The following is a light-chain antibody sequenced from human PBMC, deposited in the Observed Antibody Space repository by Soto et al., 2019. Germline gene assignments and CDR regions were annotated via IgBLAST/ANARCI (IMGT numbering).Light chain of an antibody. CDR2: DNN. V-gene: IGLV1-51*01. J-gene: IGLJ3*02. Sequence: QTVVTQPPSVSAAPGQKVTISCSGTGSNIGSYNVFWYQQLPGTAPKLLIYDNNKRPSGIPDRFSGSKSGTSATLGITGLQTGDEADYYCGTWDSSLSTGVFGGGTQLTVL. CDR1: GSNIGSYN. CDR3: GTWDSSLSTGV.